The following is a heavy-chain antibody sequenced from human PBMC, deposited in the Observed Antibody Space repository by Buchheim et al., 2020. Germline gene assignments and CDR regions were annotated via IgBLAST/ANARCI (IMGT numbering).Heavy chain of an antibody. D-gene: IGHD2-2*01. CDR2: ISSSGTTK. J-gene: IGHJ4*02. V-gene: IGHV3-48*03. CDR1: GFTFSSYE. Sequence: QLVESGGGLVQPGGSLRLSCGASGFTFSSYEMNWVRQAPGKGLEWISYISSSGTTKYYADSVEGRFAISRDNVENSLYLQMSSLRAEDTAVYYCASERDLPYFDCWGQGTL. CDR3: ASERDLPYFDC.